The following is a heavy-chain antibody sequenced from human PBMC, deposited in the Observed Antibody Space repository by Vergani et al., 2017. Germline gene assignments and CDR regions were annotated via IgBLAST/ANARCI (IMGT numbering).Heavy chain of an antibody. CDR2: IVVGSGNT. Sequence: QMQLVQSGPEVKKPGTSVKVSCKASGFTFTRSAMQWVRQARGQRLEWIGWIVVGSGNTHYAQEFQERVTITRDMSTSTADMGLGSLRSEDTAVYYCAALKIAVAVTWGDYFDYWGQGTLVTVSS. J-gene: IGHJ4*02. V-gene: IGHV1-58*02. CDR1: GFTFTRSA. CDR3: AALKIAVAVTWGDYFDY. D-gene: IGHD6-19*01.